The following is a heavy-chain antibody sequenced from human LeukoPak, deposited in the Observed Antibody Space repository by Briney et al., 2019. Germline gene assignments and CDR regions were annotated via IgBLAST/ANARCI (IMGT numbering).Heavy chain of an antibody. CDR2: ISSRSSHI. CDR3: ARDSGYDTGLGSYGMDV. Sequence: GGSLRLSCAASGFTFSSYSMNWVRQAPGKGLEWVSSISSRSSHIYHADSVKGRFTISRDNAKNSLYLQMNSLRAEDTAVYFCARDSGYDTGLGSYGMDVWGQGTTVTVSS. J-gene: IGHJ6*02. D-gene: IGHD5-12*01. CDR1: GFTFSSYS. V-gene: IGHV3-21*01.